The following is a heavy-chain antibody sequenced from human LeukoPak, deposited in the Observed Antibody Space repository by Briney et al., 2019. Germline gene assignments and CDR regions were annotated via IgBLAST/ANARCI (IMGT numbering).Heavy chain of an antibody. V-gene: IGHV3-11*01. J-gene: IGHJ4*02. CDR3: ARVITMVRGVIFVAPKYFDY. CDR1: GFTFSDYY. Sequence: GGPLRLSCAASGFTFSDYYMSWIRQAPGKGLEWVSYISSSGSTIYYADSVKGRFTISRDNAKNSLYLQMNSLRAEDTAVYYCARVITMVRGVIFVAPKYFDYWGQGTLVTVSS. CDR2: ISSSGSTI. D-gene: IGHD3-10*01.